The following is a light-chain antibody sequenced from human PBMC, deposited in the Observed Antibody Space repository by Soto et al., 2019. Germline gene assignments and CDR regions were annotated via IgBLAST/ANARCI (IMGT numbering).Light chain of an antibody. Sequence: DIQMSQSPSSLSASVGDRVTTSCRASEGIIAYLAWHQQKPGKAPKLLIYAASSLQSGVPSRFSVSGSGTDFTLTISSLQPEDVALYYCQKSNSAPQSFGQGTKVEIK. CDR3: QKSNSAPQS. J-gene: IGKJ1*01. V-gene: IGKV1-27*01. CDR2: AAS. CDR1: EGIIAY.